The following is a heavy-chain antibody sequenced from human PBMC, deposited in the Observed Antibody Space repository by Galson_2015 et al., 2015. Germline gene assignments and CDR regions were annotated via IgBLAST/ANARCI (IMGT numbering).Heavy chain of an antibody. CDR2: IYPGDSDT. CDR3: ARHSQYFDL. CDR1: GYRFTNYW. V-gene: IGHV5-51*01. Sequence: QSGAEVKKPGESLKISCQGSGYRFTNYWIGWVRQMPGKGLELIGIIYPGDSDTRYSPPFQGQVTISADKSINTAYLQWSSLRASDTAIYYCARHSQYFDLWGRGTLVTVSS. J-gene: IGHJ2*01.